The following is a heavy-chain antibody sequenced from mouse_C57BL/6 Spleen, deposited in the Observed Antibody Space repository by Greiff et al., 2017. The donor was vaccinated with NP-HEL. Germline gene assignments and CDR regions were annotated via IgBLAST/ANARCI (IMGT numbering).Heavy chain of an antibody. V-gene: IGHV5-9-1*02. Sequence: EVKLMESGEGLVKPGGSLKLSCAASGFTFSSYAMSWVRQTPEKRLEWVAYISSGGDYIYYADTVKGRFTISRDNARNTLYLQMSSLKSEDTAMYYCTRGPLYGSRDWYFDVWGTGTTVTVSS. CDR1: GFTFSSYA. D-gene: IGHD1-1*01. CDR2: ISSGGDYI. CDR3: TRGPLYGSRDWYFDV. J-gene: IGHJ1*03.